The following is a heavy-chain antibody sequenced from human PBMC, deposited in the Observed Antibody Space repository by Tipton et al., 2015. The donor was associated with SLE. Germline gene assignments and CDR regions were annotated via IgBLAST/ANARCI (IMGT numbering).Heavy chain of an antibody. CDR1: GDSISDYY. J-gene: IGHJ4*02. D-gene: IGHD3-16*01. Sequence: TLSLTCTVSGDSISDYYWSWIRQPPGKGLEWIGCIYTSGSTNYNPSLKSRVTISLDTSKNQFSLKLSSATAADTAVYYCARDPRLNWDYGTYFDYWGQGTLVTVSS. CDR3: ARDPRLNWDYGTYFDY. CDR2: IYTSGST. V-gene: IGHV4-4*08.